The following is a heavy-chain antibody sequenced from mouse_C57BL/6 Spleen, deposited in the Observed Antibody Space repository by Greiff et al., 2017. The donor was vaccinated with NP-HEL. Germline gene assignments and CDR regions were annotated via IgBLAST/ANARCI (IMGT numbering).Heavy chain of an antibody. CDR3: ARHDFYAMDY. Sequence: VQLQQSGAELVRPGASVKLSCKASSYTFTDYYINWVKQRPGQGLEWIARIYPGSGNTYYNEKFKGKATLTAEKSSSTAYMQLSSLTSEDSAVYFCARHDFYAMDYWGQGTSVTVSS. CDR2: IYPGSGNT. CDR1: SYTFTDYY. V-gene: IGHV1-76*01. J-gene: IGHJ4*01.